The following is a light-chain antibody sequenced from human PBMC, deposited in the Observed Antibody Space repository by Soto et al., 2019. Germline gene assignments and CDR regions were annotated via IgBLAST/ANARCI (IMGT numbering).Light chain of an antibody. Sequence: EIVLTQSPGTLSLSPGERAILSCRASQSVSSDSLAWYRQKPGQAPRLLVYDASSSATGIPDRFSGSGSGTDFNLTISRLEPEDFAVYYCQQYGSAPRTFGQGTKVEIK. J-gene: IGKJ1*01. CDR1: QSVSSDS. CDR3: QQYGSAPRT. V-gene: IGKV3-20*01. CDR2: DAS.